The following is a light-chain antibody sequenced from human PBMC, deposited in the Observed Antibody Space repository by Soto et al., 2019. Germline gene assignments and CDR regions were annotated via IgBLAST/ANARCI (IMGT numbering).Light chain of an antibody. J-gene: IGKJ5*01. CDR3: MQALQSLT. CDR2: LGS. CDR1: QSLLYNNTFNY. V-gene: IGKV2-28*01. Sequence: EIVMTQSPLTLPVTPGEPASMSFRSSQSLLYNNTFNYLDWYLQKPGQSPHLLIYLGSNRASGVPDRFSGSGSGTDFSLKISRVEAEDVGTYYCMQALQSLTFGQGTRLEIK.